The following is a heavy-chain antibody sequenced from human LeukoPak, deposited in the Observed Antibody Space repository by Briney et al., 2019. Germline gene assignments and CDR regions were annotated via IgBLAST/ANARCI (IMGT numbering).Heavy chain of an antibody. Sequence: GGSLRLSCAASGFTVSSNYMSWVRQAPGKGLEWVSVTYSGGSTYYADSVKGRFTISRDNSKNTLYLQMNSLRAEDTAVYYCARGYPYLYYFDYWGQGTLVTVSS. CDR3: ARGYPYLYYFDY. CDR2: TYSGGST. V-gene: IGHV3-66*01. J-gene: IGHJ4*02. CDR1: GFTVSSNY. D-gene: IGHD2-2*02.